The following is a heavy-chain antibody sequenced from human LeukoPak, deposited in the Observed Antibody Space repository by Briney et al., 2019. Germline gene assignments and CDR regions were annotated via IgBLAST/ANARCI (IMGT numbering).Heavy chain of an antibody. CDR1: GGTFSSYA. Sequence: SVKVSCKASGGTFSSYAISWVRQAPGQGLEWMGRIIPILGIANYAQKFQGRVTITADKSTSTAYMELSSLRSEDTAVYYCARGDYDSSGCLDYWGQGTLVTVSS. J-gene: IGHJ4*02. D-gene: IGHD3-22*01. V-gene: IGHV1-69*04. CDR2: IIPILGIA. CDR3: ARGDYDSSGCLDY.